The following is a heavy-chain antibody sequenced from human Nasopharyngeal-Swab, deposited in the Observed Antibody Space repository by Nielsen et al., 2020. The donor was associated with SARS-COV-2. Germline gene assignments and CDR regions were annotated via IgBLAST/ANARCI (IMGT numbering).Heavy chain of an antibody. CDR1: GFTFSSSA. D-gene: IGHD3-22*01. V-gene: IGHV3-30-3*01. CDR3: ASPPLDSSGYYYGFHY. J-gene: IGHJ4*02. CDR2: ISYDGSNK. Sequence: SLKISCAASGFTFSSSAMHWVRQAPGKGLEWVAVISYDGSNKYFADSVKGRFTISRDNSKHTLYLQMNSLRAEDTAVYYCASPPLDSSGYYYGFHYWGRGTLVTVSS.